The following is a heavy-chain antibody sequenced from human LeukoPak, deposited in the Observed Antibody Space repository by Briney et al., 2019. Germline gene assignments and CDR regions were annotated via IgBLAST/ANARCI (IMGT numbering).Heavy chain of an antibody. Sequence: SETLSLTCSVSGGSISTYYWSWIRQLPGKGLEWIGYIYYTGTTNYNPSLRSRVTISVDASRNQFSLRLSSVTAADTAVYYCAREDPQTTVPEGMDVWGHGTTVIVSS. V-gene: IGHV4-59*01. D-gene: IGHD4-17*01. CDR2: IYYTGTT. J-gene: IGHJ6*02. CDR1: GGSISTYY. CDR3: AREDPQTTVPEGMDV.